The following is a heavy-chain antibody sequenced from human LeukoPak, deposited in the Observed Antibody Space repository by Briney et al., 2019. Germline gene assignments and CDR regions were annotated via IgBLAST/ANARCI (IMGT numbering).Heavy chain of an antibody. D-gene: IGHD2-21*02. CDR2: VCSSGDA. Sequence: WETLRLTCAVSGCSISSYYWSWVRQPAGKGLEWIGRVCSSGDAKYNPTLESRVRMSLDPSKNQFSLKLNVVTAADTAVYYCARYGDPNYYFDYWGQGTLVTVSS. J-gene: IGHJ4*02. V-gene: IGHV4-59*10. CDR1: GCSISSYY. CDR3: ARYGDPNYYFDY.